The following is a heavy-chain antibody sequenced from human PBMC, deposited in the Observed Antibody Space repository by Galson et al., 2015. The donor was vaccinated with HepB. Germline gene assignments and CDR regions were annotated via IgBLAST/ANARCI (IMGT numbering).Heavy chain of an antibody. CDR3: ARGTLPSIAAAGDAFDI. J-gene: IGHJ3*02. V-gene: IGHV1-69*02. Sequence: SVKVSCKASGGTFSSYTISWVRQAPGQGLEWMGRIIPILGIANYAQKFQGRVTITADKSTSTAYMELSSLRSEDTAVYYRARGTLPSIAAAGDAFDIWGQGTMVTVSS. D-gene: IGHD6-13*01. CDR1: GGTFSSYT. CDR2: IIPILGIA.